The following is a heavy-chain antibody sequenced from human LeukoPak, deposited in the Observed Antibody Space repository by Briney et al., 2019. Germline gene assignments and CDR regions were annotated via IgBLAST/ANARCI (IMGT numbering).Heavy chain of an antibody. J-gene: IGHJ4*02. CDR1: GGSISSGGYS. V-gene: IGHV4-30-2*01. CDR3: ARGRRFLDY. D-gene: IGHD3-10*01. Sequence: SQTLSLTCAVSGGSISSGGYSWSWIRQPPGKGLEWIGYIYHSGSTYYNPSLKSRVTISVDRSKNRFSLKLSSVTAADTAVYYCARGRRFLDYWGQGTLVTVSS. CDR2: IYHSGST.